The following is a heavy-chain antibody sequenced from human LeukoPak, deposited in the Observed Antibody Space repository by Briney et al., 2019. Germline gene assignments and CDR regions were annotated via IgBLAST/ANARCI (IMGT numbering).Heavy chain of an antibody. CDR3: ARDYYDFWSGYPMDWFDP. CDR1: GGSISSYY. CDR2: IYTSGST. V-gene: IGHV4-4*07. D-gene: IGHD3-3*01. J-gene: IGHJ5*02. Sequence: SETLSLTCTVSGGSISSYYWSWIRQPAGKGLEWIGCIYTSGSTNYNPSLKSRVTMSVDTSKNQFSLKLSSVTAADTAVYYCARDYYDFWSGYPMDWFDPWGQGTLVPVSS.